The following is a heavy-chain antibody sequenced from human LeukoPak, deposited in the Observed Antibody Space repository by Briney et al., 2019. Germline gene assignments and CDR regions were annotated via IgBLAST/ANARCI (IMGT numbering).Heavy chain of an antibody. CDR1: GFTFSDYE. CDR2: ISSRDSTT. J-gene: IGHJ4*02. CDR3: ARTSWNDVPYLDY. D-gene: IGHD1-1*01. V-gene: IGHV3-48*03. Sequence: GGSLRLSCAASGFTFSDYEINWVRQAPGKGLEWVSYISSRDSTTYYADSVTGRFTITRDNAKNSLYMQMNSLRADDTAVYYCARTSWNDVPYLDYWGQGTLVTVSS.